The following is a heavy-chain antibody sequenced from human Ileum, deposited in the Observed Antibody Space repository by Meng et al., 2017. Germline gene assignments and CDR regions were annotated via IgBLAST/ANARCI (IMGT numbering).Heavy chain of an antibody. CDR3: ATSNDRDVYYLGY. CDR2: NFQSGRT. CDR1: GPW. D-gene: IGHD3-22*01. V-gene: IGHV4-4*02. Sequence: QVAVRAWRPDHGKLSGTRLLPWPVSGPWWSWCHQPPGKGLEWIGENFQSGRTNYNPSLKSRVTISIDKSKSQISLQLSAVTAADTAVYSCATSNDRDVYYLGYWGQGTLVTVSS. J-gene: IGHJ4*02.